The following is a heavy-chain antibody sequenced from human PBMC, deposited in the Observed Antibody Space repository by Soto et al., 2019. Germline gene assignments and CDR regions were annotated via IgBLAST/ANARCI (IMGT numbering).Heavy chain of an antibody. Sequence: QVQLVESGGGVVQPGRSLRLSCAASGFTFSSYGMHWVRQAPGKGLEWVAVISYDGSNKYYADSVKDRFTISRDNSKNTLYLQMYSLRAEDTAVYYCAKDSSSTTGWGWGDVWGQGTTVTVSS. CDR3: AKDSSSTTGWGWGDV. CDR1: GFTFSSYG. J-gene: IGHJ6*02. D-gene: IGHD6-6*01. CDR2: ISYDGSNK. V-gene: IGHV3-30*18.